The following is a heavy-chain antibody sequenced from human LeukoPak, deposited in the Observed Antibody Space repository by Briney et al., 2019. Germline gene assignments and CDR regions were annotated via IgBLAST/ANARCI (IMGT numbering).Heavy chain of an antibody. CDR3: ARRAYDSRPEAPTDY. J-gene: IGHJ4*02. V-gene: IGHV3-7*01. CDR2: IRQDGSER. CDR1: GFSFNSYW. D-gene: IGHD3-22*01. Sequence: GGSLRLSCTASGFSFNSYWMEWVRQAPGKGLEWVPNIRQDGSERYYVDSVKGRFTISRDNAKNSLYLQMNSLRAEDTAVYFCARRAYDSRPEAPTDYWGQGTLVIVSS.